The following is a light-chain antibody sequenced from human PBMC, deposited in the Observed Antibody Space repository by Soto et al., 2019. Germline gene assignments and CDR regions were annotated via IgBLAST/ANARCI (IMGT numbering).Light chain of an antibody. CDR3: SSYTSSSSRV. CDR1: SSDVGGYNY. V-gene: IGLV2-14*01. CDR2: DVS. Sequence: QSALTQPASVSGSPGQSITISCTGTSSDVGGYNYVSWYQQHPGKAPKLMIYDVSNRPSGVSNRFSGSKSGNTASPTISGLQAEDKADYYCSSYTSSSSRVFGGGTKLTVL. J-gene: IGLJ2*01.